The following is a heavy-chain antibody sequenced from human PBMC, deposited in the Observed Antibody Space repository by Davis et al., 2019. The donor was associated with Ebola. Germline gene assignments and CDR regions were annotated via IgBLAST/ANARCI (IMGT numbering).Heavy chain of an antibody. CDR2: IWYDGSNK. CDR3: AGSLGFFDGSFYYYDMDV. Sequence: GESLKISCAASGFTFSSYGMHWVRQAPGKGLEWVAVIWYDGSNKYYADSVKGRFTISRDNSKNTLYLQKNSLRAEDTAVYYCAGSLGFFDGSFYYYDMDVWGHGTTVTVSS. D-gene: IGHD3-9*01. V-gene: IGHV3-30*02. CDR1: GFTFSSYG. J-gene: IGHJ6*02.